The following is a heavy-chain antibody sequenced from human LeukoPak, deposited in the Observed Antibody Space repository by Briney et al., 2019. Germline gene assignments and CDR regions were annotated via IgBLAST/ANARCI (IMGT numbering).Heavy chain of an antibody. CDR2: IYTSGST. CDR1: GGSISSGSYY. V-gene: IGHV4-61*02. Sequence: SQTLSLTCTVSGGSISSGSYYWSWIRQPAGKGLEWIGRIYTSGSTNYNPSLKSRVTISVDTSKNQFSLKLSSVTAADTAVYYCARGRGGSGSYYIFAGLGVSGELRYWGQGTLVTVSS. D-gene: IGHD3-10*01. CDR3: ARGRGGSGSYYIFAGLGVSGELRY. J-gene: IGHJ4*02.